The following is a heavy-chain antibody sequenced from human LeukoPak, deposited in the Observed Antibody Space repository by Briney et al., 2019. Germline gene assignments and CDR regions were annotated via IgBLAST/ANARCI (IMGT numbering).Heavy chain of an antibody. CDR2: IYSGGST. V-gene: IGHV3-53*01. J-gene: IGHJ4*02. CDR1: GFTVSSNH. Sequence: GGSLRLSCAASGFTVSSNHMSWVRQAPGKGLEWVSFIYSGGSTYYADSVKGRFTTSRDNSQNTLYLQMNSLRAEDTAVYYCARGIPQKAVYFDYWGQGTLVTVSS. CDR3: ARGIPQKAVYFDY. D-gene: IGHD6-19*01.